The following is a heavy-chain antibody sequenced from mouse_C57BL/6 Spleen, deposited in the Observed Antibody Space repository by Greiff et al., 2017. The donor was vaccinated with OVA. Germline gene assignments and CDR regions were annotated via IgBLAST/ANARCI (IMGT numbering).Heavy chain of an antibody. CDR1: GYSFTSYW. Sequence: QVQLQQPGAELVKPGASVKMSCKASGYSFTSYWLTWVKPRPGQGLEWIGDIYPGSGSTNYNEKFKSKATLTVDTSSSTAYMQLSSLTSEDSAVYYCARGAYYSNYDYAMDYWGQGTSVTVSS. D-gene: IGHD2-5*01. J-gene: IGHJ4*01. CDR2: IYPGSGST. V-gene: IGHV1-55*01. CDR3: ARGAYYSNYDYAMDY.